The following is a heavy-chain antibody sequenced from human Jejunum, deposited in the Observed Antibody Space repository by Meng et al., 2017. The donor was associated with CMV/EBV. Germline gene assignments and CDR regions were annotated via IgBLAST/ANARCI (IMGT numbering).Heavy chain of an antibody. CDR2: ITTTSRYI. Sequence: FAFSSYNMDWVRQAPGKGLEWVASITTTSRYIYYGDSVKGRFTVSRDNAQNSVYLQMNSLRAEDTAVYYCVRDRFGVITPDVFDIWGQGTMVT. V-gene: IGHV3-21*06. CDR1: FAFSSYN. CDR3: VRDRFGVITPDVFDI. J-gene: IGHJ3*02. D-gene: IGHD3-10*01.